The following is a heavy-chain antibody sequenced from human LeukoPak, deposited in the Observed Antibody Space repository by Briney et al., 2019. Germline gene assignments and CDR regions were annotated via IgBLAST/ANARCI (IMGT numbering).Heavy chain of an antibody. CDR1: GGSFSDYY. D-gene: IGHD2-15*01. V-gene: IGHV4-34*01. J-gene: IGHJ4*02. CDR3: ASTPSSGGSRITQTPIYDY. CDR2: INHSGST. Sequence: SETLSLTCAVYGGSFSDYYWSWIRQPPGKGLEWIGEINHSGSTNYNPSLKSRVTISVDTSKNQFSLKLSSVTAADTAVYYCASTPSSGGSRITQTPIYDYWGQGTLVTVSS.